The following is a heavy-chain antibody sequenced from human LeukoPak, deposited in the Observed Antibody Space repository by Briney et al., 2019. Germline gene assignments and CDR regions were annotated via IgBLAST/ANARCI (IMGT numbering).Heavy chain of an antibody. CDR1: GGTFSSYA. CDR3: ARASGRMVREWPFDI. D-gene: IGHD3-10*01. V-gene: IGHV1-69*13. Sequence: SVKVSCKASGGTFSSYAISWVRQAPGQGLEWMGGIIPIFGTANYAQKFQGRVTITADESTSTAYMELSSLRSEDTAVYYCARASGRMVREWPFDIWGQGTMVTVSS. J-gene: IGHJ3*02. CDR2: IIPIFGTA.